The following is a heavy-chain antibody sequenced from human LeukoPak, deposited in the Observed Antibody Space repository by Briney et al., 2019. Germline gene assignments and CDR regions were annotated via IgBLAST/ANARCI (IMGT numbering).Heavy chain of an antibody. CDR3: ARAYTEGSSWYDY. CDR2: ISYDGTSK. CDR1: GFTFSSYA. J-gene: IGHJ4*02. D-gene: IGHD6-13*01. Sequence: GGSLRLSCAASGFTFSSYAMHWVRQAPGKGLEWVAVISYDGTSKYYADSVKGRFTISRDNSENTLYLQMNSLRAEDTALYSCARAYTEGSSWYDYWGQGTLVTVSS. V-gene: IGHV3-30-3*01.